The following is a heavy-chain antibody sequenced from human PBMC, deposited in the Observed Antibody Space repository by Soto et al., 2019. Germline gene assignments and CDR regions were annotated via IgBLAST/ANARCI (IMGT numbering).Heavy chain of an antibody. CDR1: GGSISSNY. D-gene: IGHD6-13*01. CDR2: VYNSGST. Sequence: SETLSLTCTVSGGSISSNYWTWIRQPPGKGLEWIGYVYNSGSTNYNPSLKSRVAISEDTSKSQFSLKVNSMTAADTAVYYCARYRREAVAGYTLDNWGQGILVTVSS. CDR3: ARYRREAVAGYTLDN. J-gene: IGHJ4*02. V-gene: IGHV4-59*01.